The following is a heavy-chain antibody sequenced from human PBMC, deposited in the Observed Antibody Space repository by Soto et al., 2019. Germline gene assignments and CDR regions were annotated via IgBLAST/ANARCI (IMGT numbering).Heavy chain of an antibody. CDR1: GYTFTGNA. CDR2: INTGNGKT. J-gene: IGHJ4*02. CDR3: ATEGYDSSSYPLGY. D-gene: IGHD3-22*01. V-gene: IGHV1-3*04. Sequence: QVHLVQSGAEVKKPGASVKVSCKASGYTFTGNAMHWVRQAPGQRLEWMGWINTGNGKTKYSQKFQGRVTISRDTSATTTYMELSRLRFEDTAVYYCATEGYDSSSYPLGYWGQGTLVAGSS.